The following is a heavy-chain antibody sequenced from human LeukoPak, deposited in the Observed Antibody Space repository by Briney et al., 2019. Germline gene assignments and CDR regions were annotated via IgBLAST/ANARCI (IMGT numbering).Heavy chain of an antibody. Sequence: GGSLRLSCAASGFTFSSYEMKWVRQAPGKGLVWVSYISSSGSTIYYADSVKGRFTISRDNAKNSLYLQMNSLRAEDTAVYYCARDAFWSGYYNTYGMDVWGQGTTVTVSS. CDR2: ISSSGSTI. D-gene: IGHD3-3*01. V-gene: IGHV3-48*03. CDR1: GFTFSSYE. J-gene: IGHJ6*02. CDR3: ARDAFWSGYYNTYGMDV.